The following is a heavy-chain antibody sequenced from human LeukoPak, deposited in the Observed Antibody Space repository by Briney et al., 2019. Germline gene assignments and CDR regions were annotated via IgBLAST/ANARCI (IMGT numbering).Heavy chain of an antibody. CDR3: ARAESDDSSANWFDP. CDR2: IYPGDSDT. J-gene: IGHJ5*02. CDR1: GYSFTSYW. D-gene: IGHD3-22*01. V-gene: IGHV5-51*01. Sequence: GESLKISCKGSGYSFTSYWIAWVRQMPGKGLEWMGIIYPGDSDTRYSPSFQGQVTITADKSISTAYLQWSSLKASDIAIYYCARAESDDSSANWFDPWGQGTLVTVSS.